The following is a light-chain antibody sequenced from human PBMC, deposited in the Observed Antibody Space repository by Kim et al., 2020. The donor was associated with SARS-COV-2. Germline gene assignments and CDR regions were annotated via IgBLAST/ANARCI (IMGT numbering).Light chain of an antibody. Sequence: ATINCKSSHDILFSVNNTHYLRWFQQKPAQPPKLLIYWASTRESGVSDRFSGSGSGTDFTLPISNLKAEDVAVYYCQQFYTTPYTFGQGTKLEI. CDR2: WAS. V-gene: IGKV4-1*01. CDR3: QQFYTTPYT. J-gene: IGKJ2*01. CDR1: HDILFSVNNTHY.